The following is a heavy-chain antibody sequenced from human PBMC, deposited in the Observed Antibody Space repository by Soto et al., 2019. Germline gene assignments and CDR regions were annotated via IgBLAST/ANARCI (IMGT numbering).Heavy chain of an antibody. D-gene: IGHD3-22*01. CDR3: PYHYYECSGDFDY. CDR1: SGSISSSSYY. V-gene: IGHV4-39*01. J-gene: IGHJ4*02. CDR2: IYYSGST. Sequence: XGTMSLTSPVSSGSISSSSYYWGWILQPPGKGLEWIGRIYYSGSTYYNPSLKSRVTISVDTSKNQFSLKLSSVTAADKAGYYCPYHYYECSGDFDYRGRRNLVT.